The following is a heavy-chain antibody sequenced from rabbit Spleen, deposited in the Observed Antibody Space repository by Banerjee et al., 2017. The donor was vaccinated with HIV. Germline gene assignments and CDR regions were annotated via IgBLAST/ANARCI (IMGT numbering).Heavy chain of an antibody. CDR1: GFSFTSGYY. Sequence: QSLEESGGDLVKPGASLTLTCTASGFSFTSGYYMCWVRQAPGKGLEWISCIAGSSSGFTYSATWAKGRFTISKTSSTTVTLQMTSLTAADTATYFCARDGAGGSYFALWGPGTLVTVS. J-gene: IGHJ4*01. V-gene: IGHV1S40*01. CDR2: IAGSSSGFT. D-gene: IGHD8-1*01. CDR3: ARDGAGGSYFAL.